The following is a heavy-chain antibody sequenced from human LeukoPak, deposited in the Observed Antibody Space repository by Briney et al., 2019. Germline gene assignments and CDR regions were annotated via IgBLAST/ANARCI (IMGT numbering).Heavy chain of an antibody. CDR3: ARAQTGTTTPVDY. J-gene: IGHJ4*02. D-gene: IGHD1-1*01. CDR1: GGTFSSYA. CDR2: IIPIFGTA. V-gene: IGHV1-69*13. Sequence: SVKVSFKASGGTFSSYAISWVRQAPGQGLEWMGGIIPIFGTANYAQKFQGRVKITADESTSTAYMELSSLRSEDTAVYYCARAQTGTTTPVDYWGQGTLVTVSS.